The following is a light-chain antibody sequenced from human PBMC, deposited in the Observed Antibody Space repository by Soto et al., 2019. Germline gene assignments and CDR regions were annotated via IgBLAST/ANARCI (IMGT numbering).Light chain of an antibody. Sequence: EIVMTQSPATLSVSPGERATLSCRASQSVSSNLAWYQQKPGQAPRLLIYAASTRDTGNPARFSGSEYGTEFTLSIASMKDDAFAVYHCQVYENRRQLTFRQGTKVEIK. CDR3: QVYENRRQLT. CDR1: QSVSSN. V-gene: IGKV3-15*01. CDR2: AAS. J-gene: IGKJ1*01.